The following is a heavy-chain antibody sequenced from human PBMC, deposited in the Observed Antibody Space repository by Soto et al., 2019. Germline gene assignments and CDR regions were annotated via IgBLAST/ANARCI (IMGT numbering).Heavy chain of an antibody. CDR2: ISGSGGST. V-gene: IGHV3-23*01. CDR3: ARGGAMSAALSFGMDV. CDR1: GFTFSSYA. Sequence: GSLRLSCAASGFTFSSYAMSWARQAPGKGLEWVSAISGSGGSTYYADSVKGRFTISRDDSKNTIYLQMNSLRGDDSGVYFCARGGAMSAALSFGMDVWGQGTTVTVSS. J-gene: IGHJ6*02. D-gene: IGHD3-16*01.